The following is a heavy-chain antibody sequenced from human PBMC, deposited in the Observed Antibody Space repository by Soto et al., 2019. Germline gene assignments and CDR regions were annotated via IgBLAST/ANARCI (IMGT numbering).Heavy chain of an antibody. CDR1: GGTFSSYA. J-gene: IGHJ4*02. D-gene: IGHD3-22*01. CDR3: ASSRRDSSGYLVAHY. V-gene: IGHV1-69*12. Sequence: QVQLVQSGAEVKKPGSSVKVSCKASGGTFSSYAISWVRQAPGQGLEWMGGIIPIFGTANYAQNFQGRVTITADESTSTAYIALSSLRSEDTAVYYCASSRRDSSGYLVAHYWGQGTLVTVSS. CDR2: IIPIFGTA.